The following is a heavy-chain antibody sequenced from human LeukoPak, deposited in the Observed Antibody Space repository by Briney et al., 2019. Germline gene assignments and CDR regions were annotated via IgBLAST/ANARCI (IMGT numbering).Heavy chain of an antibody. CDR1: GFRFDDYG. V-gene: IGHV3-20*04. CDR3: AKDSYDLLAAN. D-gene: IGHD3-9*01. Sequence: GGSLRLSCAASGFRFDDYGMSWVRQAPGKGLEWVSGINWRGDRTGYADSVKGRFTISRDNAQNPLYLQMSSLRAEDTALYYCAKDSYDLLAANWGQGALVSVSS. CDR2: INWRGDRT. J-gene: IGHJ4*02.